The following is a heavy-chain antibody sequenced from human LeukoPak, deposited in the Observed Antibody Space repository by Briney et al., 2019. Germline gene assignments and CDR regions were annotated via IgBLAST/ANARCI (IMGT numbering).Heavy chain of an antibody. D-gene: IGHD3-22*01. J-gene: IGHJ3*02. V-gene: IGHV3-23*01. CDR2: ISGSGGST. CDR3: AKDFLYYYDSSGTPNAFDI. Sequence: GGSLRLSCAASGFTFSSYAMSWVHQAPGRGLEWVSAISGSGGSTYYADSVKGRFTISRDNSKNTLYLQMNSLRAEDTAVYYCAKDFLYYYDSSGTPNAFDIWGQGTMVTVSS. CDR1: GFTFSSYA.